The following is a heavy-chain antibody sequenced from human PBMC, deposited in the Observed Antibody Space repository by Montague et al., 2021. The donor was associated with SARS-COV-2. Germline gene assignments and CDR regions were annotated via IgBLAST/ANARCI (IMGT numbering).Heavy chain of an antibody. CDR2: ISWNRGNK. Sequence: SLRLSCAASGFIFEDYAMHWVRQAPGKGLEWVSGISWNRGNKAYADSVKGRFTISRENAKNSLYLQMSSLRPEDTALYYCAKDGGHSSGYYYEGAFDSWGQGTLVTVSS. CDR3: AKDGGHSSGYYYEGAFDS. V-gene: IGHV3-9*01. J-gene: IGHJ4*02. CDR1: GFIFEDYA. D-gene: IGHD3-22*01.